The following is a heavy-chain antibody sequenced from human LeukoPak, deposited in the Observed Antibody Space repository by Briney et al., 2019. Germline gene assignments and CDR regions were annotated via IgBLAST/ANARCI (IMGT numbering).Heavy chain of an antibody. CDR1: GFTFSGFD. V-gene: IGHV3-73*01. J-gene: IGHJ4*02. CDR2: IRSKTNTYAT. D-gene: IGHD3-22*01. CDR3: TRHNGYDSSPFDY. Sequence: PGGSLRLSCGASGFTFSGFDIHWVRQASGKGLEWVGRIRSKTNTYATLYAASVKGRFTISRDDSKNTAYLQMNSLKTEDTAVYYCTRHNGYDSSPFDYWGQGTLLTVST.